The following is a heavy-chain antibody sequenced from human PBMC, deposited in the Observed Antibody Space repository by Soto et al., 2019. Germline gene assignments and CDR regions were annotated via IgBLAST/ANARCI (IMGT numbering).Heavy chain of an antibody. CDR3: AKDRATIFGVVWKYGMDV. CDR1: GFTFRSYA. J-gene: IGHJ6*02. CDR2: ISESGGKT. Sequence: EGQLSESGGGLVQPGGSLRLSCVASGFTFRSYAMAWVRQAPGKGLEWVSGISESGGKTNYAESVRGRFSISRDNSRNTLSLLMNNVTAEDTAIYYCAKDRATIFGVVWKYGMDVWGQGTTVSVSS. D-gene: IGHD3-3*01. V-gene: IGHV3-23*01.